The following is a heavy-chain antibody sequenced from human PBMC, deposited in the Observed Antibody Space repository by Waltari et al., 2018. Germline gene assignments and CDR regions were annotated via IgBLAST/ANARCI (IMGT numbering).Heavy chain of an antibody. CDR1: GGSIRSYY. J-gene: IGHJ5*02. CDR2: IYYSGST. CDR3: AREGGGTLDWFDP. Sequence: QVQLQESGSGLVKPSETLSLTCTVSGGSIRSYYWSWIRQPPGKGMEWIGYIYYSGSTNYNPTLKSRVTISVDTSKNQFSLKLSSVTAADTAVYYCAREGGGTLDWFDPWGQGTLVTVSS. V-gene: IGHV4-59*01. D-gene: IGHD2-15*01.